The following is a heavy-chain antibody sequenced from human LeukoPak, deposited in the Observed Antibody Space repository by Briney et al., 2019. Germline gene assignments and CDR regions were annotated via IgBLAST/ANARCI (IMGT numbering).Heavy chain of an antibody. J-gene: IGHJ4*02. CDR3: ARDLKRGYSSGRYSWGTGSSNDY. CDR1: GYTFTSYG. Sequence: GASVKVSCKASGYTFTSYGISWVRQAPGQGLGWMGWISGYNGNTNYAQEKLQGRVTMTTDTSTSTAYMELRSLRSGDTAVYYCARDLKRGYSSGRYSWGTGSSNDYWGQGTLVTVSS. V-gene: IGHV1-18*01. CDR2: ISGYNGNT. D-gene: IGHD6-19*01.